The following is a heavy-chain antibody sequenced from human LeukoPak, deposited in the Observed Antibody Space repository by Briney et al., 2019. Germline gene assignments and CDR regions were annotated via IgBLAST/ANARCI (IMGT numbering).Heavy chain of an antibody. Sequence: GGSLRLSCAASGFTVSSNYMSWVRQAPGEGLEWVSVIYSGGSTYYADSVKGRFTISRDNSKNTLYLQMNSLRAEDTAVYYCARVDYDYYYMDVWGKGTTVTVSS. CDR3: ARVDYDYYYMDV. CDR2: IYSGGST. CDR1: GFTVSSNY. J-gene: IGHJ6*03. V-gene: IGHV3-53*01.